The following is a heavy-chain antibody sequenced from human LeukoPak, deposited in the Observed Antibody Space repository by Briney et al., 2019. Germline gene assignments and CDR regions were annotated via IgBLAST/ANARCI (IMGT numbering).Heavy chain of an antibody. CDR1: GFTFSSYS. V-gene: IGHV3-21*01. Sequence: GGSLRLSCAASGFTFSSYSMNWVRQAPGKGLEWVSSISSISSYIYYADSVKGRFTISRDNAKNSLYLQMNSLRAEDTAVYYCARESSGGDYYYYGMDVWGQGTTVTVSS. CDR2: ISSISSYI. J-gene: IGHJ6*02. D-gene: IGHD6-19*01. CDR3: ARESSGGDYYYYGMDV.